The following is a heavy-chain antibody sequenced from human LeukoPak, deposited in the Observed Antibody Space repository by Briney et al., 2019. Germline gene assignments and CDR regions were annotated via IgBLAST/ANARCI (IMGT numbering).Heavy chain of an antibody. CDR3: ASSDDIVIVPGTTRQYVLH. CDR2: IFHTGST. D-gene: IGHD6-19*01. J-gene: IGHJ1*01. Sequence: KTSETLSLTCSVSGASIKNYFWSWIRQPPGKGLEWIGYIFHTGSTYCNPSLRSRVTISIDTSEKQVSLNVSSVTAADTAVYYCASSDDIVIVPGTTRQYVLHWGRGTLVTVSS. V-gene: IGHV4-59*01. CDR1: GASIKNYF.